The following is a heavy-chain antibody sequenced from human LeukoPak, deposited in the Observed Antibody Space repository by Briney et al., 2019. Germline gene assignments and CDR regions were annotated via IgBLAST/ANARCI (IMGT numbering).Heavy chain of an antibody. D-gene: IGHD3-16*01. CDR1: GFIVSSNY. J-gene: IGHJ4*02. V-gene: IGHV3-53*01. Sequence: GGSLRLSCAASGFIVSSNYMSWVRQAPGKGLEWVSVIYSSGSTYYADSVKGRFTISRDNSKNTLYLQMNSLRPEGTAVYYCARDNLGGDPGYFDYWGQGTLVTVSS. CDR3: ARDNLGGDPGYFDY. CDR2: IYSSGST.